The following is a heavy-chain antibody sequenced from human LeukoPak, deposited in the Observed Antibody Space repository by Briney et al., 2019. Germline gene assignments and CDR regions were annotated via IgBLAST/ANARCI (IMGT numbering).Heavy chain of an antibody. J-gene: IGHJ4*02. V-gene: IGHV3-48*04. CDR2: ISSSSSTI. CDR1: GFTFSSYS. CDR3: ARDLKSAAIYSTRGYYFDY. Sequence: GGSLRLSCAASGFTFSSYSMNWVRQAPGKGLEWVSYISSSSSTIYYADSVKGRFTISRDNAKNSLYLQMNSLRAEDTAVYYCARDLKSAAIYSTRGYYFDYWGQGTLVTVSS. D-gene: IGHD2/OR15-2a*01.